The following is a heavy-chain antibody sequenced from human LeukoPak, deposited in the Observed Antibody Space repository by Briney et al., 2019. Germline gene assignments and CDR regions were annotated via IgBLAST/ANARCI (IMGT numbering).Heavy chain of an antibody. J-gene: IGHJ4*02. D-gene: IGHD5-18*01. Sequence: ASVKVSCKASGGTFSSYAISWVRQAPGQGLEWMGWISAYNGNTNYAQKLQGRVTMTTDTSTSTAYMELRSLRSDDTAVYYCARDHGYSYGPVAFDYWGQGTLVTVSS. CDR1: GGTFSSYA. V-gene: IGHV1-18*01. CDR2: ISAYNGNT. CDR3: ARDHGYSYGPVAFDY.